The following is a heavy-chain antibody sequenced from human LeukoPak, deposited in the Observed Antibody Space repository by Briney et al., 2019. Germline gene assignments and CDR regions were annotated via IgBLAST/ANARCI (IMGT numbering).Heavy chain of an antibody. CDR1: GFTFRNYV. CDR3: AREGYYASGSPPSLAFDY. J-gene: IGHJ4*02. D-gene: IGHD3-10*01. Sequence: PGGSLRLSCAASGFTFRNYVIHWVRQAPGKGLEWVAVTSSDLNVKLYADSVKGRFAISRDNSRSTLYLQMNSLRPEDTAIYYSAREGYYASGSPPSLAFDYWGQGTLVTVS. V-gene: IGHV3-30*09. CDR2: TSSDLNVK.